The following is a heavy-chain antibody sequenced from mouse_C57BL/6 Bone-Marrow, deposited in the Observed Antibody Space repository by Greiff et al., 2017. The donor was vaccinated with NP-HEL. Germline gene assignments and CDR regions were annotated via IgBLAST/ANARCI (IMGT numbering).Heavy chain of an antibody. CDR3: ARHEDWDGKDEAWFAY. CDR1: GYTFTEYT. D-gene: IGHD2-1*01. J-gene: IGHJ3*01. CDR2: FYPGSGSI. V-gene: IGHV1-62-2*01. Sequence: QVQLKESGAELVKPGASVKLSCKASGYTFTEYTIHWVKQRSGQGLEWIGWFYPGSGSIKYNEKFKDKATLTADKSSSTVYMELSRLTSEDSAVYFCARHEDWDGKDEAWFAYWGQGTLVTVSA.